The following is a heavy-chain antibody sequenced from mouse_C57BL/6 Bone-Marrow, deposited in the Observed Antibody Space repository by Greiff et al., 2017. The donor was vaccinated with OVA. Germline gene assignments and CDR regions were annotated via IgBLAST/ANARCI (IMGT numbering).Heavy chain of an antibody. D-gene: IGHD1-1*01. V-gene: IGHV1-81*01. CDR3: ARRADYYGSSYVDY. CDR1: GYTFTSYG. Sequence: VQLQQSGAELARPGASVKLSCKASGYTFTSYGISWVKQRTGQGLEWIGEIYPRSGNTYYNEKFKGKATLTADKSSSTAYMELRSLTSEDSAVYFCARRADYYGSSYVDYWGQGTTLTVSS. J-gene: IGHJ2*01. CDR2: IYPRSGNT.